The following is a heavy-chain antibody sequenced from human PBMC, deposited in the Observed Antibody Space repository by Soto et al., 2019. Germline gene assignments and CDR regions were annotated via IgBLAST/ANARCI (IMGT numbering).Heavy chain of an antibody. CDR2: INPGGGST. J-gene: IGHJ4*02. V-gene: IGHV1-46*01. D-gene: IGHD6-19*01. Sequence: ASVKVSCKASGYTFTSYYMHWVRQAPGQGLEWMGIINPGGGSTSYAQEFQGRVTMTRDTSTSTVYMELSSLRSEDTAVYYCARDKEQWLVLGSYFDYWGQGTLVTVSS. CDR1: GYTFTSYY. CDR3: ARDKEQWLVLGSYFDY.